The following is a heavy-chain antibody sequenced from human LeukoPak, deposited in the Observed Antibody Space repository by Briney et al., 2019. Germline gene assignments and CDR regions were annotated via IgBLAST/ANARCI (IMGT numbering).Heavy chain of an antibody. CDR3: ARGPLPGDY. J-gene: IGHJ4*02. D-gene: IGHD2-15*01. CDR2: IGWNSGSI. CDR1: GFTFDDYA. Sequence: GRSLRLSCVVSGFTFDDYAMHWVRQTPGKGLEWVSGIGWNSGSIDYADSVKGRFTISRDNAKNSLYLQMNSLRAEDTAVYYCARGPLPGDYWGQGTLVTVSS. V-gene: IGHV3-9*01.